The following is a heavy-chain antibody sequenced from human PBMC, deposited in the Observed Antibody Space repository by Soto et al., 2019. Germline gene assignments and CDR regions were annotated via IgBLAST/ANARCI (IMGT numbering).Heavy chain of an antibody. J-gene: IGHJ6*02. Sequence: QVQLVQSGAEVKKPGASVKVSCKASGYTFTSYYMHWVRQAPGQGLEWMGIINPSGGSTSYAQKFQGRVTMTRDTSTSTVYMELSSLRSEDTAVYYCARDCGDCSSDYGMDVWGQGTTVTVSS. V-gene: IGHV1-46*01. CDR2: INPSGGST. D-gene: IGHD2-21*02. CDR1: GYTFTSYY. CDR3: ARDCGDCSSDYGMDV.